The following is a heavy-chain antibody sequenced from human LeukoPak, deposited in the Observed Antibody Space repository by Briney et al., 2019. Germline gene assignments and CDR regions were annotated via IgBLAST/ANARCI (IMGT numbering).Heavy chain of an antibody. CDR2: IRYDGSNK. CDR3: AKDLGIGYYDSSGFDY. CDR1: GFTFGTYG. D-gene: IGHD3-22*01. Sequence: GRSLRLSCAASGFTFGTYGMHWVRQAPGKGLEWVSFIRYDGSNKYYVDSVKGRFTISRDNSKNTLYLQMNSLRAEDTAVYYCAKDLGIGYYDSSGFDYWGQGTLVTVSS. V-gene: IGHV3-30*02. J-gene: IGHJ4*02.